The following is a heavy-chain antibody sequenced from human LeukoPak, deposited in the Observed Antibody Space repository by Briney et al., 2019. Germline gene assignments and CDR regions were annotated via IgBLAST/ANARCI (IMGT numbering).Heavy chain of an antibody. D-gene: IGHD1-26*01. J-gene: IGHJ4*02. V-gene: IGHV1-2*02. CDR3: AKDGPSPIVGASSDN. CDR2: INPNSGVT. CDR1: GYNFKGYY. Sequence: ASVKVSCKASGYNFKGYYMNWVRQAPGQGLEWMGWINPNSGVTKYAERFQGRVTMTKETSINTVYMEMSSLGFDDTAAYYCAKDGPSPIVGASSDNWGQGTLVTVSS.